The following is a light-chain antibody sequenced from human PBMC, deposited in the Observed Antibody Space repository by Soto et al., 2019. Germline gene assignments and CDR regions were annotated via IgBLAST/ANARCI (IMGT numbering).Light chain of an antibody. CDR2: DVS. Sequence: QSALTQPASVSGSPGQSITISCTGTSSDIGGYNYVSWYQQHPGKAPKLMIYDVSNRPSGVSNRFSGSKSGNTASLTISGLQAEDEADYYCNSYTRSNTRVFGTGTQLTVL. J-gene: IGLJ1*01. V-gene: IGLV2-14*01. CDR3: NSYTRSNTRV. CDR1: SSDIGGYNY.